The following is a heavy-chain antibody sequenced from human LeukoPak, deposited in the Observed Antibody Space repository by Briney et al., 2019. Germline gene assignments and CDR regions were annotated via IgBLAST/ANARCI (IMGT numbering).Heavy chain of an antibody. CDR3: ARETYYYGSSGYPSDY. CDR2: IDPDGSRT. J-gene: IGHJ4*02. CDR1: GLTFSSYW. V-gene: IGHV3-74*01. Sequence: GALRLSCAASGLTFSSYWMHWVRQAPGKGLVWVSRIDPDGSRTSYADSVKGRFTISRDNAKNTLYLQMNSLRAEDTAVYYCARETYYYGSSGYPSDYWGKGTLVTVSS. D-gene: IGHD3-22*01.